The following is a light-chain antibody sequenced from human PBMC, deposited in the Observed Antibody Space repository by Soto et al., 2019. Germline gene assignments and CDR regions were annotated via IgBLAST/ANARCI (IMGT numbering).Light chain of an antibody. J-gene: IGKJ4*01. V-gene: IGKV4-1*01. CDR1: QSVLSSSNNKNY. CDR2: WAS. Sequence: DIVMTQSPDSLAVSLGERATINCKSSQSVLSSSNNKNYLAWHQQKPGQPPKVLIYWASTRESGVPDRFSGSGSGTDLTLTISSLQAEDVAVYYCQQYFSTPLTFGGGTKVEIK. CDR3: QQYFSTPLT.